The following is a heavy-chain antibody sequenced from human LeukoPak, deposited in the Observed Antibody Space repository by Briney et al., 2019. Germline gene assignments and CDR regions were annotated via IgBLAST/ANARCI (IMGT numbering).Heavy chain of an antibody. V-gene: IGHV5-51*01. CDR2: IYPGDSDT. D-gene: IGHD3-22*01. J-gene: IGHJ4*02. CDR1: GYSFTNYW. Sequence: GESLKISCKGSGYSFTNYWIGWVRQKPGKGLEWMGIIYPGDSDTRYSPSFQGQVTISADKSISTAYLQWSSLKASDTAMYYCARRSDYYDSSGYTFDYWGQGTLVTVSS. CDR3: ARRSDYYDSSGYTFDY.